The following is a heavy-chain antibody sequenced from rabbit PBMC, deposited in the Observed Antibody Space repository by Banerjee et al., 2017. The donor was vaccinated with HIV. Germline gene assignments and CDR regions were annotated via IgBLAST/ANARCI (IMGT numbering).Heavy chain of an antibody. V-gene: IGHV1S43*01. CDR1: GFYLSSYYY. J-gene: IGHJ3*01. D-gene: IGHD4-1*01. Sequence: QSLEESGGGLVKPEGSLTLTCKASGFYLSSYYYMCWVRQAPGKGLELIACIYTNGGSTCYASGVNGRFTTSRSTSLNPVDLKMTSLTAADTATYFCARELAGVIGWNFGLWGQGTLVTVS. CDR2: IYTNGGST. CDR3: ARELAGVIGWNFGL.